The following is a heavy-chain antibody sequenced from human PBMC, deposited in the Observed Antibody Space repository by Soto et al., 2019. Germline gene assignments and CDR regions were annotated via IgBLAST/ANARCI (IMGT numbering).Heavy chain of an antibody. CDR3: TRDLNHDCSP. CDR1: GFTFSDYW. D-gene: IGHD2-15*01. Sequence: EVHLVESGGALVQPGGSLRLSCAASGFTFSDYWMTWVRQTPGKGLEGVANMNPDGSEQYYLDSVKGRFTISRDNAKNSLYLQMNNLRGEDTAVYYCTRDLNHDCSPWGQGTQVIVSS. V-gene: IGHV3-7*04. CDR2: MNPDGSEQ. J-gene: IGHJ5*02.